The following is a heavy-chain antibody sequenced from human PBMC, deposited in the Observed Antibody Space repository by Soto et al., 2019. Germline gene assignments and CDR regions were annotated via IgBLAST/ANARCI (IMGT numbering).Heavy chain of an antibody. CDR3: ARDIFCGRDSCHSFSFDI. Sequence: SETLSLTCTVSGGSISSGGYYWSWIRQHPGKGLEWIGYIYYSGSTYYNPSLKSRVTISVDTSKNQFSLKLSSVTAADTAVYYCARDIFCGRDSCHSFSFDIWGQGTMVTVSS. CDR2: IYYSGST. D-gene: IGHD2-15*01. J-gene: IGHJ3*02. V-gene: IGHV4-31*03. CDR1: GGSISSGGYY.